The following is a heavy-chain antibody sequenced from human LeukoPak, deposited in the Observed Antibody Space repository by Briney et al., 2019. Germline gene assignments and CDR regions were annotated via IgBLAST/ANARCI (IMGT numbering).Heavy chain of an antibody. J-gene: IGHJ6*03. D-gene: IGHD6-13*01. CDR2: MNPNSGNT. CDR3: ARGADSSSTGGYYMDV. V-gene: IGHV1-8*03. CDR1: GYTLTSYD. Sequence: GASVKVSCKASGYTLTSYDINWVRQATGQGLEWMGWMNPNSGNTGYAQKFQGRVTITRNTSISTAYMELSSLRSEDTAVYYCARGADSSSTGGYYMDVWGKGTTVTVSS.